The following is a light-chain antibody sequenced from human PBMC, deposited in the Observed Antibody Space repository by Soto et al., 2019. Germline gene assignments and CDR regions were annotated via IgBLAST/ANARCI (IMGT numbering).Light chain of an antibody. Sequence: EIVFTHSPFALSLSPVEGATLSFMASRSITSNYLAWYQQKPGQAPRLLIYAASRRAPGIPDRFSASGSGTVFTLTISDVQPEDFALYYCHKRQSWPRKFGQGTKVDIK. J-gene: IGKJ1*01. CDR3: HKRQSWPRK. CDR2: AAS. CDR1: RSITSNY. V-gene: IGKV3D-20*02.